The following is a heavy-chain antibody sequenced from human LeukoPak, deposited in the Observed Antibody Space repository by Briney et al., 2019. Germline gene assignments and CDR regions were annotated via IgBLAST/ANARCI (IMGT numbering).Heavy chain of an antibody. Sequence: GSLRLSSAASGFTFSAYNMHWVPHAPGEGLELVSAIGTAGATYYSGSVRGRFTTSRENDKNSLYLQRNRLRAGDTAVYYCARGDVYSYDYCGPGALVTASS. CDR3: ARGDVYSYDY. J-gene: IGHJ4*02. CDR2: IGTAGAT. D-gene: IGHD5-18*01. CDR1: GFTFSAYN. V-gene: IGHV3-13*01.